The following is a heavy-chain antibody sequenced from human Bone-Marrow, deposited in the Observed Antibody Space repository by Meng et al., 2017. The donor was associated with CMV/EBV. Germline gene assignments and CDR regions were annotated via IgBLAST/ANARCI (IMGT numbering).Heavy chain of an antibody. CDR2: LNWNGYST. CDR1: GFPFGDYA. J-gene: IGHJ2*01. CDR3: ARGVRRWFFDL. V-gene: IGHV3-20*04. Sequence: GESLKISCATSGFPFGDYAMSWVRQAPGKGLEWVSGLNWNGYSTGYADSVKRRFTIYRDNAKNSLYLRMNSLRVEDTALYYCARGVRRWFFDLWGRGTRVTVSS.